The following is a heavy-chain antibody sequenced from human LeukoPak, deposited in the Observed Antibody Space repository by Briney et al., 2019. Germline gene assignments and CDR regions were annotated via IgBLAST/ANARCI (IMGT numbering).Heavy chain of an antibody. J-gene: IGHJ4*02. CDR3: AGERRGGYRFDF. CDR1: GGSINSYV. V-gene: IGHV4-59*01. D-gene: IGHD2-15*01. Sequence: PSETLSLTRTASGGSINSYVWSWIRQPPGKGLEWIGYIYSGGSTTYNPSLKSRITISVDTSKNQFSLKLNSLTAADTAVYYCAGERRGGYRFDFWGQGALVTVSS. CDR2: IYSGGST.